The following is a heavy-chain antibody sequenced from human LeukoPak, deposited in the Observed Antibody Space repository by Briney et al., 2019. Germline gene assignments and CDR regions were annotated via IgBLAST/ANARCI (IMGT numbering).Heavy chain of an antibody. CDR3: ARGMVVVPSAYYYGMDV. J-gene: IGHJ6*02. V-gene: IGHV1-8*01. CDR2: MNPNSGNT. CDR1: GYTFTSYD. Sequence: ASVKVSCKASGYTFTSYDINWVRQATGQGLEWMGWMNPNSGNTGYAQKFQGRVTMTGNTSISTAYMELSSLRSEDTAVYYCARGMVVVPSAYYYGMDVWGQGTTVTVSS. D-gene: IGHD2-2*01.